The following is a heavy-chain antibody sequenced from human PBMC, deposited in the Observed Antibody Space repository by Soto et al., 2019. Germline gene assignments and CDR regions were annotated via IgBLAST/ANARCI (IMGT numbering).Heavy chain of an antibody. CDR2: IIPYNGNT. V-gene: IGHV1-18*01. Sequence: QVQLVQSGAEVQKPGASVKVSCKASGYTFRNYGISWVRQAPGQGLEWMGWIIPYNGNTHYAQNFQGRVTMTTDTTTNTASMELTSLKSDDTAVYYCARAPSPQQLVTNWFDSLGQGTLVTVSS. J-gene: IGHJ5*01. CDR3: ARAPSPQQLVTNWFDS. CDR1: GYTFRNYG. D-gene: IGHD6-13*01.